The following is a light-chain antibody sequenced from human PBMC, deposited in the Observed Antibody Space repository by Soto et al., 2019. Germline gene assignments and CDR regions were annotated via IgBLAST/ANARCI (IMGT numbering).Light chain of an antibody. CDR2: AAS. J-gene: IGKJ1*01. CDR3: QQYGTYLWT. CDR1: QGISSF. V-gene: IGKV1-9*01. Sequence: DIHLTQSPSFLSASVGDRVTITCRASQGISSFLAWYQQKPGKAPNLLMYAASTLQSGVPSRFSGGESGTEYTLTISSLQPEDSATYYCQQYGTYLWTFGQGTRVEIK.